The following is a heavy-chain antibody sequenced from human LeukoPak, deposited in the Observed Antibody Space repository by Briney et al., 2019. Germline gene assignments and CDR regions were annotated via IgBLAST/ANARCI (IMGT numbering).Heavy chain of an antibody. D-gene: IGHD3-16*01. J-gene: IGHJ4*02. CDR3: ARDVWLPDY. CDR1: GFNFNNYW. V-gene: IGHV3-7*01. Sequence: GGSLRLSCAASGFNFNNYWMVWVRQIPGKGLQWVANIKEDGSEKNYVDSVKGRFTISRDNAKNSLYLQMNGLRVEETAVYYCARDVWLPDYWGQGTLSPSPQ. CDR2: IKEDGSEK.